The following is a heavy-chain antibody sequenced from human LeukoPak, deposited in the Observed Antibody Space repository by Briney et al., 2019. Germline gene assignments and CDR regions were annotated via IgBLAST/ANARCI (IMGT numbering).Heavy chain of an antibody. D-gene: IGHD6-19*01. V-gene: IGHV5-51*01. Sequence: GESLKISCKGSGYSFTSYWIGWVRQMPGKGLEWMGIIYPGDSDTRYSPSFQGQVTISADKSISTAYLQWSSLKASDTAMYYCARPPSSGWYTGGFDAFDIWGQGTMVTVSS. CDR3: ARPPSSGWYTGGFDAFDI. J-gene: IGHJ3*02. CDR1: GYSFTSYW. CDR2: IYPGDSDT.